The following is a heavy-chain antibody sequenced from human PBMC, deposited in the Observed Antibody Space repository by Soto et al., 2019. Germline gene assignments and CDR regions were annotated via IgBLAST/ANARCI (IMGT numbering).Heavy chain of an antibody. CDR2: ISAYNGNT. Sequence: ASVKASCKASGYTFTSYGISWVRQAPGQVLEWMGWISAYNGNTNYAQKLQGRVTMTTDTSTSTAYMEPRSLRSDDTAVYYCAREWGETALRYFDWLLTKNPYFEYWGQGTMVTVSS. D-gene: IGHD3-9*01. J-gene: IGHJ4*02. CDR3: AREWGETALRYFDWLLTKNPYFEY. V-gene: IGHV1-18*04. CDR1: GYTFTSYG.